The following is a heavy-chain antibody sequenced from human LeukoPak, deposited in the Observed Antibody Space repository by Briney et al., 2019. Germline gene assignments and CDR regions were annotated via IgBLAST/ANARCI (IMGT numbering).Heavy chain of an antibody. CDR1: GGTFSSYA. CDR3: AARDDFGWFDP. Sequence: ASVKVSCKASGGTFSSYAISWVRQAPGQGLEWMGGIIPIFGTANYAQEFQGRVTITADESTSTAYMELSSLRSEDTAVYYCAARDDFGWFDPWGQGTLVTVSS. J-gene: IGHJ5*02. V-gene: IGHV1-69*13. D-gene: IGHD3/OR15-3a*01. CDR2: IIPIFGTA.